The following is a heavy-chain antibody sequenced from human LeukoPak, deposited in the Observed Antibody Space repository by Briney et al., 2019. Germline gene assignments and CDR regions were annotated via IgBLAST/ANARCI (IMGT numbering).Heavy chain of an antibody. D-gene: IGHD3-10*01. CDR1: GYTFTSYD. J-gene: IGHJ4*02. Sequence: ASVKVSCKASGYTFTSYDINWVRQATGQGLEWMGWMNPNSGNTGYAQKFQGRGTMTRNTSISTAYMELSSLRSEDTAVYYCARGVTMVRGVIIATRGYYFDYWGQGTLVTASS. CDR2: MNPNSGNT. CDR3: ARGVTMVRGVIIATRGYYFDY. V-gene: IGHV1-8*01.